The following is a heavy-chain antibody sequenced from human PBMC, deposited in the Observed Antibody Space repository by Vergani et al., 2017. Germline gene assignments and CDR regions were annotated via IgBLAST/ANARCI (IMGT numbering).Heavy chain of an antibody. D-gene: IGHD1-14*01. Sequence: EVQLVESGGGLVKPGGSLRLSCEASGFIFNNAWMTWVRQAPGKGLEYISRIKSVSDGETPEYAAPVKGRFNISRDDSKNKMYIQINSLKIEDKGVYYCTLTPGNRGLDYWGQGTLVTVSS. J-gene: IGHJ4*02. CDR1: GFIFNNAW. CDR3: TLTPGNRGLDY. CDR2: IKSVSDGETP. V-gene: IGHV3-15*01.